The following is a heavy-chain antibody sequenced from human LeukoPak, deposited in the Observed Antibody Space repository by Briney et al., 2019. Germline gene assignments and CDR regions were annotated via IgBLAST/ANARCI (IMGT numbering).Heavy chain of an antibody. J-gene: IGHJ5*02. Sequence: ASVKVSCKASGYTFRIHDFNWVRQAPGQGLEWMGWVSPKTGRTGYAQKFQGRVYMTTNASLSTAYMELSSLRSDDMAVYFCARESERNDGWFDPWGQGTLVTVSS. CDR2: VSPKTGRT. CDR3: ARESERNDGWFDP. V-gene: IGHV1-8*01. D-gene: IGHD1-1*01. CDR1: GYTFRIHD.